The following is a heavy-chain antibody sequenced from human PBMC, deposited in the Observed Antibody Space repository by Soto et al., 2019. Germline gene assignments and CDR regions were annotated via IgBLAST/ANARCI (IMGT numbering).Heavy chain of an antibody. V-gene: IGHV1-18*01. Sequence: ASVKVSCKASGYTFTRYGISWVRQAPGQGLEWMGWISAYNGNTNYAQKLQGRVTMTTDTSTSTAYMELRSLRSDDTAVYYCARDTHIVVVTADTYDAFDIWGQGTMVTVSS. CDR1: GYTFTRYG. CDR3: ARDTHIVVVTADTYDAFDI. CDR2: ISAYNGNT. J-gene: IGHJ3*02. D-gene: IGHD2-21*02.